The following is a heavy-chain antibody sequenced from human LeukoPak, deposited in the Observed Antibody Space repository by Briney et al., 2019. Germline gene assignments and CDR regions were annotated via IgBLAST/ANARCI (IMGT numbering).Heavy chain of an antibody. Sequence: SETLSLTCTVSGGSISSYYWSWIRQPPGKGLEWIGYIYYSGSTNYNPSLKSRVTISVDASKNQFSLKLSSVTAADTAVYYCARGEADYDFWSGSFETTDYYMDVWGKGTTVTVSS. J-gene: IGHJ6*03. D-gene: IGHD3-3*01. CDR2: IYYSGST. CDR3: ARGEADYDFWSGSFETTDYYMDV. V-gene: IGHV4-59*01. CDR1: GGSISSYY.